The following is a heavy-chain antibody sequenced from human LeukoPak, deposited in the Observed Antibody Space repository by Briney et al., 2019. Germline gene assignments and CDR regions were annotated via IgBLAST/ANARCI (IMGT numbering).Heavy chain of an antibody. CDR3: SRDPRLLDY. V-gene: IGHV3-21*04. CDR2: ISSSSSYI. CDR1: GFTFSSYS. J-gene: IGHJ4*02. D-gene: IGHD6-25*01. Sequence: GGSLRLSCAASGFTFSSYSMNWVRQAPGKGLEWVSSISSSSSYIYYADSVKGRFTISRDNAKNSLYLQMNSLTVEDTGVYYCSRDPRLLDYWGQGSLVTVSS.